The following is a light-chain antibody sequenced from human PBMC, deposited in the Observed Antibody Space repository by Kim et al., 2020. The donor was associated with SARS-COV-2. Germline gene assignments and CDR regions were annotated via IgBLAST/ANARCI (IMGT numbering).Light chain of an antibody. CDR1: SLRNYY. CDR2: GKN. V-gene: IGLV3-19*01. J-gene: IGLJ2*01. CDR3: NSRDSSTNHLV. Sequence: SSELTQDPAVSVALGQTVRITCQGDSLRNYYASWYQQKPRQAPVVVIYGKNNRPSGIPDRFSGSSSGNTASLTITGAQAEDEADYYCNSRDSSTNHLVFG.